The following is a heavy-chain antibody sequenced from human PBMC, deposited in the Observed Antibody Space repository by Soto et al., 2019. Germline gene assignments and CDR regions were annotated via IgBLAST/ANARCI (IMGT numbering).Heavy chain of an antibody. V-gene: IGHV6-1*01. D-gene: IGHD5-18*01. CDR3: AREVDSYGYSPGTPATFDY. CDR2: TYYRSKWYN. CDR1: GDSVSSNSAA. Sequence: KQSQTLSLTCAISGDSVSSNSAAWNWIRQSPSRGLEWLGRTYYRSKWYNDYAVSVKSRITINPDTSKNQFSLQLNSVTPEDTAVYYCAREVDSYGYSPGTPATFDYWGQGTLVTVSS. J-gene: IGHJ4*02.